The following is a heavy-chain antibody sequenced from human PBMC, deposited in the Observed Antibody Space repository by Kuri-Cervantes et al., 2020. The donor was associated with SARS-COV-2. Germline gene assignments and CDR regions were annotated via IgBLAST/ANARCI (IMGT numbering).Heavy chain of an antibody. CDR2: INSDGSST. CDR1: GFTFSSYS. J-gene: IGHJ4*02. D-gene: IGHD3-9*01. V-gene: IGHV3-74*01. CDR3: ARDLLDYDIIH. Sequence: GESLKISCAASGFTFSSYSMNWVRQAPGKGLVWVSRINSDGSSTSYADSVKGRFTISRDNAKNTLYLQMNSLRAEDTAVYYCARDLLDYDIIHWGQGTLVTVSS.